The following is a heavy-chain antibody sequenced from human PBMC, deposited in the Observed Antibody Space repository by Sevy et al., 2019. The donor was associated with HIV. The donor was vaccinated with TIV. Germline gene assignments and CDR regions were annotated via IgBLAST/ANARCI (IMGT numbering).Heavy chain of an antibody. CDR1: GFTVSSTF. CDR2: IYSGGGT. Sequence: GGSLRLSCAAPGFTVSSTFMSWVRQAPGKGLEWVSVIYSGGGTYYADSVKGRFTISRDNSKNTLIFQMNSLRADDTAVYYCARGVPKYYFDYWGQGTLVTVSS. J-gene: IGHJ4*02. CDR3: ARGVPKYYFDY. V-gene: IGHV3-53*01. D-gene: IGHD3-10*02.